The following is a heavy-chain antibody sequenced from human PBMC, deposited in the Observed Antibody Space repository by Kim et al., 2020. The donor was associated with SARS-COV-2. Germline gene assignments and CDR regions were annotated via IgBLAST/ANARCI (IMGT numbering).Heavy chain of an antibody. D-gene: IGHD3-22*01. V-gene: IGHV4-4*02. J-gene: IGHJ5*02. Sequence: SETLSLTCAVSGGSISSSNWWSWVRQPPGKGLEWIGEIYHSGSTNYNPSLKSRVTISVDKSKNQFSLKLSSVTAADTAVYYCARGLYYDSSGANWFDPWGQGTLVTVSS. CDR1: GGSISSSNW. CDR2: IYHSGST. CDR3: ARGLYYDSSGANWFDP.